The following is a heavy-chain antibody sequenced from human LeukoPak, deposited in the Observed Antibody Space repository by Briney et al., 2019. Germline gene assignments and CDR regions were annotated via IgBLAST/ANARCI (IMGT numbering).Heavy chain of an antibody. Sequence: VASVNVSCKASGYTFTSYAMHWVRQAPGQRLEWMGWINAGNGNTKYSQKFQGRVTITRDTSASTAYMELSSLRSEDTAVYYCARSLRGYSSSSWGSGTWFDPWGQGTLVTVSS. CDR3: ARSLRGYSSSSWGSGTWFDP. CDR2: INAGNGNT. D-gene: IGHD6-13*01. V-gene: IGHV1-3*01. CDR1: GYTFTSYA. J-gene: IGHJ5*02.